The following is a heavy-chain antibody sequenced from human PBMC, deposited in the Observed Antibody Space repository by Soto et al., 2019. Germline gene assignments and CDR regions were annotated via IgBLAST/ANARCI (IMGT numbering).Heavy chain of an antibody. Sequence: GGSLRLSCAASGFTFSSYSMNWVRQAPGEGLEWVSYISSSSSTIYYADSVKGRFTISRDNAKNSLYLQMNSLRDEDTAVYYCARDRYFYYYYYGMDVWGQGTTVTVSS. J-gene: IGHJ6*02. CDR1: GFTFSSYS. CDR3: ARDRYFYYYYYGMDV. CDR2: ISSSSSTI. V-gene: IGHV3-48*02. D-gene: IGHD1-20*01.